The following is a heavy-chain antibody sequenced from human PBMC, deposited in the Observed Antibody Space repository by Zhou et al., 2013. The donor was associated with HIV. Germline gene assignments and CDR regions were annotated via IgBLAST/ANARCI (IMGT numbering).Heavy chain of an antibody. Sequence: QVQLVQSGAEVKKPGASVKVSCKASGYTFTGYYMHWVRQAPGQGLEWMGWINPNSGGTNYAQKFQGRVTMTRDTSISTAYMELSRLRSDDTAVYYCARPLGLGIRGSSGYNSWGQGTLVTVSS. CDR1: GYTFTGYY. CDR2: INPNSGGT. D-gene: IGHD3-22*01. J-gene: IGHJ5*02. CDR3: ARPLGLGIRGSSGYNS. V-gene: IGHV1-2*02.